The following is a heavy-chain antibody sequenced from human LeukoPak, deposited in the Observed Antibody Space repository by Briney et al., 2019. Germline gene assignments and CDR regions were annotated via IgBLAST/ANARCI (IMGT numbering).Heavy chain of an antibody. V-gene: IGHV3-23*01. CDR3: AKVFYDSGTVDY. Sequence: GGSLRLSCAASGFTFSIYAMSWVRQAPGKGLEWVSAISGSGGTAYYADSVKGRFTISRDNSKNTLYLQMNSLRAEDTAVYYCAKVFYDSGTVDYWGQGTLVTVSS. J-gene: IGHJ4*02. D-gene: IGHD1-26*01. CDR2: ISGSGGTA. CDR1: GFTFSIYA.